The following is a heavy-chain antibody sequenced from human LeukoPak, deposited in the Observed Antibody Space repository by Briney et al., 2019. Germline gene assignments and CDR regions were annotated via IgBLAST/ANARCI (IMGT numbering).Heavy chain of an antibody. D-gene: IGHD3-9*01. CDR1: GVSISSYY. V-gene: IGHV4-59*01. CDR3: ARARYVNSFYAFDI. CDR2: LSKSGNT. Sequence: SETLSLTCTVSGVSISSYYWSWIRLPPGKGLEWIGYLSKSGNTNYCPSLKSRGTIFGDTSKNQFFLKQSSVTAADTAMYYCARARYVNSFYAFDIWGQGTLVTVSS. J-gene: IGHJ3*02.